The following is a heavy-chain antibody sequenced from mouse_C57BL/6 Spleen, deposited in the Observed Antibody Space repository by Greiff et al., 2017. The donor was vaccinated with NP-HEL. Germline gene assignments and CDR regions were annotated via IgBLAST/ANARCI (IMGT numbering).Heavy chain of an antibody. J-gene: IGHJ4*01. V-gene: IGHV1-64*01. D-gene: IGHD1-1*01. CDR2: IHPNSGST. CDR3: SIYYGSSAMDY. CDR1: GYTFTSYW. Sequence: QVQLQQPGAELVKPGASVKLSCKASGYTFTSYWMHWVKQRPGQGLEWIGMIHPNSGSTNYNEKFKSKATLTVDKSSSTAYMQRSSLTSEDSAVYYCSIYYGSSAMDYWGQGTSVTVSS.